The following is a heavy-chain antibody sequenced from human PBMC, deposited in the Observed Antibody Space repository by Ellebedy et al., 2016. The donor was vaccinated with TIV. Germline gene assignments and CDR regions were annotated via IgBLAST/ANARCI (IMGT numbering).Heavy chain of an antibody. CDR1: GGTFSSYA. V-gene: IGHV1-69*13. Sequence: AASVKVSCKASGGTFSSYAISWVRQAPGQGLEWMGGIIPIFGTANYAQKFQGRVTITADESTSTAYMELSSLRSEDTDVYYCASAYCGGDCYARPPFDYWGQGTLVTVSS. J-gene: IGHJ4*02. D-gene: IGHD2-21*02. CDR3: ASAYCGGDCYARPPFDY. CDR2: IIPIFGTA.